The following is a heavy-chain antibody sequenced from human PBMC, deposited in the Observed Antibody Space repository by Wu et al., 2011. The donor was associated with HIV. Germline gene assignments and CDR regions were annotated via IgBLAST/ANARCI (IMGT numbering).Heavy chain of an antibody. D-gene: IGHD3-10*01. V-gene: IGHV1-18*01. J-gene: IGHJ6*02. CDR2: INPYNGNT. CDR1: GYTFTNFG. Sequence: QVQLVQSGAEVKKPGSSVKVSCKASGYTFTNFGISWVRQAPGQGLEWMAWINPYNGNTNYAQKLQGRVTMTTDTSTSTAYMELRSLRSDDTAVYYCARLSMVRGVIITLDYYYGMDSGAKGPRSPSP. CDR3: ARLSMVRGVIITLDYYYGMDS.